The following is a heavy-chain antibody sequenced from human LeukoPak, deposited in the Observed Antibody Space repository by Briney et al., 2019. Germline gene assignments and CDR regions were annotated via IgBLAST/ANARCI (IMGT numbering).Heavy chain of an antibody. J-gene: IGHJ3*02. D-gene: IGHD3-3*01. CDR2: IYYSGST. CDR3: AREDFWSGHNAFDI. V-gene: IGHV4-59*01. Sequence: TSETLSLTCTVSGGSISSYYWSWIRQPPGKGLEWIGYIYYSGSTNYNPSLKSRVTISVDTSKNQFSLKLSSVTAADTAVYYCAREDFWSGHNAFDIWGQGTMVTVSS. CDR1: GGSISSYY.